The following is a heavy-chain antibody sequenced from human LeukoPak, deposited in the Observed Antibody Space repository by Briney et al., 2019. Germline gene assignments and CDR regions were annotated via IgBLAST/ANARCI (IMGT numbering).Heavy chain of an antibody. V-gene: IGHV1-8*01. CDR2: VHPNSGNT. D-gene: IGHD2-2*01. CDR3: ARGGSSTSCYGCIDLDY. Sequence: VKVSCKTSGYPFTTWEINWVRQAAGQGLEWMGWVHPNSGNTAYAQKFQGRVTMTRDTSISTAYMELSGLKSDDTAVYYCARGGSSTSCYGCIDLDYWGQGTLVTVSS. CDR1: GYPFTTWE. J-gene: IGHJ4*02.